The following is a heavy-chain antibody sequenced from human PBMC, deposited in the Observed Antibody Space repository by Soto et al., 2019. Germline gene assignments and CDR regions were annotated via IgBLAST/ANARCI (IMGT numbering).Heavy chain of an antibody. Sequence: QLQLQESGPGLVKPSETLSLTCTVSGGSISSSSYYWGWIRQPPGKGLEWIGSIYYSGSTYYNPSLKSRVSISQDTSMNQLSLKLSSETAADTAVYYCAMQTYYYDNSGSSDAFDIWGQGTMVTVSP. CDR2: IYYSGST. CDR3: AMQTYYYDNSGSSDAFDI. CDR1: GGSISSSSYY. V-gene: IGHV4-39*01. D-gene: IGHD3-22*01. J-gene: IGHJ3*02.